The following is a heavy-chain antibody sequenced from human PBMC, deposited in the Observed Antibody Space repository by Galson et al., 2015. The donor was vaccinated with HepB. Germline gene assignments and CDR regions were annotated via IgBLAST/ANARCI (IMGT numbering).Heavy chain of an antibody. Sequence: SLRLSCAAPGFTLGSYDMSWVRQAPGKGLLWVSGISGGGGSTYYADPVKGRFTISRDKSKNTLYLQMNSLRAEDTAVYYCAKTYTWSFDYWGQGTLVTVSS. J-gene: IGHJ4*02. CDR2: ISGGGGST. D-gene: IGHD2-2*02. CDR3: AKTYTWSFDY. V-gene: IGHV3-23*01. CDR1: GFTLGSYD.